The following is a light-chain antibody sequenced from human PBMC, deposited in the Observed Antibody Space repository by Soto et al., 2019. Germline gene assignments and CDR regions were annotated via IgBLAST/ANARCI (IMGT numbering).Light chain of an antibody. Sequence: QSALSAPPSASGSRGQSVSISRTGTNSDVGGYNYVSWYQQHPGKAPKLMIYEGNKQPSGDPDRFSGSKTGNTAALTVPALHAEDEADYYYMSNAGTSNVFGSGTKGTV. V-gene: IGLV2-8*01. CDR3: MSNAGTSNV. J-gene: IGLJ1*01. CDR2: EGN. CDR1: NSDVGGYNY.